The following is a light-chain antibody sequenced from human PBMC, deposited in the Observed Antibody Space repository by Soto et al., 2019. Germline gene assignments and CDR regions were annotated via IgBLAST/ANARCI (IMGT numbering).Light chain of an antibody. V-gene: IGLV1-40*01. Sequence: QSVLTQPPSVSEAPGQRVTISCTGSSSNIGAGYEAHWYQQVPGTAPKLLIYENNNRPSGVPDRFSGSKSGTSASLPLTGLQAEDEAEYYCQSYDSSLSGYVFGTGTKLTVL. J-gene: IGLJ1*01. CDR3: QSYDSSLSGYV. CDR2: ENN. CDR1: SSNIGAGYE.